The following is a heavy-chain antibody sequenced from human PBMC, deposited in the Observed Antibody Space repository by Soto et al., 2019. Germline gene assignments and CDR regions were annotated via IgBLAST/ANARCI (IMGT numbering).Heavy chain of an antibody. D-gene: IGHD3-10*01. J-gene: IGHJ5*01. Sequence: EVQLVESGGGLVKPGGSLRLSCTASGFTFSDYSINWVRQAPGKGLEWVSSISSTSKNMNYADAVKGRFTISIDNAKNSLYLQMNSVRVEDRAVYYCARYKGEGESYYGDHDSWGQGALVTVSS. CDR3: ARYKGEGESYYGDHDS. V-gene: IGHV3-21*01. CDR2: ISSTSKNM. CDR1: GFTFSDYS.